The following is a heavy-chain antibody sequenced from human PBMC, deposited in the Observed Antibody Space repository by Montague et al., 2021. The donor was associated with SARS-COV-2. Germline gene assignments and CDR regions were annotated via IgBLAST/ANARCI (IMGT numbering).Heavy chain of an antibody. D-gene: IGHD1-1*01. CDR2: INYGGST. CDR3: ARGAPGY. Sequence: SETRSLTCAVYGGSFSDYHWTWIRQSPGGGLEWIGQINYGGSTKYNPSLRSRVTISIDTSKNQFSLELTSVTAADTAVYYCARGAPGYWGQGTLVTVSS. J-gene: IGHJ4*02. CDR1: GGSFSDYH. V-gene: IGHV4-34*01.